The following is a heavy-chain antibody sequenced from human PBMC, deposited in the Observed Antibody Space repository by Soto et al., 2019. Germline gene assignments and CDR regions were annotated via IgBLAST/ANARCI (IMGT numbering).Heavy chain of an antibody. J-gene: IGHJ6*02. V-gene: IGHV4-31*03. D-gene: IGHD4-4*01. CDR2: IYYSGST. Sequence: TSETLSLTCTVSGGSISSGGYYWSWIRQHPGKGLEWIGYIYYSGSTYYNPSLKSRVTISVDTSKNQFSLKLSSVTAADTAVYYCAREWFTVTYYYGMDVWGQGTTVTVSS. CDR1: GGSISSGGYY. CDR3: AREWFTVTYYYGMDV.